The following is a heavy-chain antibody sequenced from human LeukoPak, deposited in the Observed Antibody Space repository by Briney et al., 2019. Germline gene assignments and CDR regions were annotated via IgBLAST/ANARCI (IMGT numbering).Heavy chain of an antibody. CDR2: TYYRSKCYN. D-gene: IGHD5-24*01. J-gene: IGHJ3*02. CDR1: GDSVSSNSAA. Sequence: SQTLSLTCAISGDSVSSNSAAWNWIRQSPSRGLEWLGRTYYRSKCYNDYAVSVKSRITINPDTSKNQFSLQLNSVTPEDTAVYYCAREGGRWLQLGGDAFDIWGQGTMVTVSS. CDR3: AREGGRWLQLGGDAFDI. V-gene: IGHV6-1*01.